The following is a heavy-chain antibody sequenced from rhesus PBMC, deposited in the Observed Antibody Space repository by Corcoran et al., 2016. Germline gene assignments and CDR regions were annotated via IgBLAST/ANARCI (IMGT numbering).Heavy chain of an antibody. CDR2: IYGSSTST. CDR1: GGSISDSYR. V-gene: IGHV4S10*01. CDR3: ARDSQEYRGYFDY. Sequence: QVQLQESGPGLVKPSETLSLTCAVSGGSISDSYRWSWIRQPPGKGLEWIGYIYGSSTSTNYNPSLKSRVTISKDTSKNQFSLKLSSVTAADTAVYYCARDSQEYRGYFDYWGQGVLVTVSS. J-gene: IGHJ4*01. D-gene: IGHD1-44*01.